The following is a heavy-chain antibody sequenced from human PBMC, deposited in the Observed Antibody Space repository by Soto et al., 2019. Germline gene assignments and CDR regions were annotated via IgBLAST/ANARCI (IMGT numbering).Heavy chain of an antibody. D-gene: IGHD3-9*01. V-gene: IGHV4-39*01. CDR2: IYYSGST. Sequence: PSETQSLTCRVSGCSSSGSGDCWGWIRQPPGKGLEWIGSIYYSGSTYYNPSLKSRVTISVDTSKNQFSLKLSSVTAADTAVYYCARHLGPSPRYFDRGLSHFDYWGQGTLVTVSS. CDR3: ARHLGPSPRYFDRGLSHFDY. CDR1: GCSSSGSGDC. J-gene: IGHJ4*02.